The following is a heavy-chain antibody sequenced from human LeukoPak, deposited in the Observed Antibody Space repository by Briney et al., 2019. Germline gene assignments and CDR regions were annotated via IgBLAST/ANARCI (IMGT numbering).Heavy chain of an antibody. V-gene: IGHV3-66*01. Sequence: PGGSLRLSCAASGFTFSSYGIHWVRQAPGKGLEWVSVIYSGGSTYYADSVKGRFTISRDNSKNTLYLQMNSLRAEDTAVYYCARWNYAFDIWGQGTTVTVAS. CDR1: GFTFSSYG. J-gene: IGHJ3*02. D-gene: IGHD1-7*01. CDR2: IYSGGST. CDR3: ARWNYAFDI.